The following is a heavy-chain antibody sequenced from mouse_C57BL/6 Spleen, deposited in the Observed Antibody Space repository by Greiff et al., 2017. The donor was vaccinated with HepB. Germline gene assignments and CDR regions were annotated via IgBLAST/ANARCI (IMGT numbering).Heavy chain of an antibody. D-gene: IGHD3-2*02. CDR1: GYPFPAYE. J-gene: IGHJ3*01. Sequence: VQLQESGAELVRPGASVTLSCKASGYPFPAYEMHWVKQTPVHGLEWIGAIDPETGGTAYNQKFKGKAILTADKSSSTDYMELRSLTSEDSAVYYCTQETAQATAGFAYWGQGTLVTVSA. V-gene: IGHV1-15*01. CDR3: TQETAQATAGFAY. CDR2: IDPETGGT.